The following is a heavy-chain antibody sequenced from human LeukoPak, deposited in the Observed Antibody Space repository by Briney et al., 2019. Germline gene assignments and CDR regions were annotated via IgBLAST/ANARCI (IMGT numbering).Heavy chain of an antibody. CDR2: IIPIFGTA. Sequence: SVKVSCKAYGGTFSSYAISWVRQAPGQGLEWMGGIIPIFGTANYAQKFQGRVTITTDESTSTAYMELSSLRSEDTAVYYCARGGSAEQLVHGEYYYYYMDVWGKGTTVTVSS. J-gene: IGHJ6*03. CDR3: ARGGSAEQLVHGEYYYYYMDV. CDR1: GGTFSSYA. V-gene: IGHV1-69*05. D-gene: IGHD6-13*01.